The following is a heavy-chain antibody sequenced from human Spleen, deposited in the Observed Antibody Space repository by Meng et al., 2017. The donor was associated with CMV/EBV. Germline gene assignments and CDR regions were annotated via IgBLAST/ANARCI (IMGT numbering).Heavy chain of an antibody. J-gene: IGHJ5*02. CDR3: AKVASLISLRYSLGWFDP. V-gene: IGHV3-23*01. D-gene: IGHD3-9*01. CDR1: GFTFRSYA. CDR2: ISGSGGST. Sequence: GGSLRLSCAASGFTFRSYAMSWVRQAPGKGLEWVSAISGSGGSTYYADSVKGRFTISRDNSKNTLYLQMNSLRAEDTAVYYCAKVASLISLRYSLGWFDPWGQGTLVTVSS.